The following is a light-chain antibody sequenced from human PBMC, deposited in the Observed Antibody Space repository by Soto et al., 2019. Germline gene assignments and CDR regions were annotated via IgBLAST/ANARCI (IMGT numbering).Light chain of an antibody. CDR1: QNIRTY. Sequence: DTQITHAPSSLYASVLDRVNITLLASQNIRTYLNWYHQQTGKAPNLLIYAGSILLSGVPSRFSGSGSGTDFTLTISSLQPEDFGTYYCQKSYRTHSNFGKGQRLAIK. CDR2: AGS. CDR3: QKSYRTHSN. V-gene: IGKV1-39*01. J-gene: IGKJ5*01.